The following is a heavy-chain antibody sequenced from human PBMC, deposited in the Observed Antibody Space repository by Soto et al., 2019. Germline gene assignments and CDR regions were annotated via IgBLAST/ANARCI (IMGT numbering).Heavy chain of an antibody. CDR1: GGSISSSNW. CDR3: ARDVYYDILTGPGNCGMDV. J-gene: IGHJ6*02. V-gene: IGHV4-4*02. CDR2: IYHSGST. D-gene: IGHD3-9*01. Sequence: QVQLQESGPGLVKPSGTLSLTCAVSGGSISSSNWWSWVRQPPGKGLEWIGEIYHSGSTNYNPSLKSRVTISVDKSKNQFSLKLSSVTAADTAVYYCARDVYYDILTGPGNCGMDVWGQGTTVTVSS.